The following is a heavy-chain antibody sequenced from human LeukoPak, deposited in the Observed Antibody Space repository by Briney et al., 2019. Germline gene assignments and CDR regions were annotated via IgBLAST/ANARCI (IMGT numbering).Heavy chain of an antibody. CDR2: IIPILGIA. V-gene: IGHV1-69*04. Sequence: GSSVKVSCKASGGTFSSYAISWVRQAPGQGLEWMGRIIPILGIANYAQKFQGRVTITADKSTSTAYMELSSLRSEDTAAYYCARVRLGQLGADYWGQGTLVTVSS. D-gene: IGHD6-6*01. CDR1: GGTFSSYA. J-gene: IGHJ4*02. CDR3: ARVRLGQLGADY.